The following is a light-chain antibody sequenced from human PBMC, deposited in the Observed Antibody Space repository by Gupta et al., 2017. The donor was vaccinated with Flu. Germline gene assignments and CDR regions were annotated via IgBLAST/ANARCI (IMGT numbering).Light chain of an antibody. J-gene: IGKJ1*01. CDR2: KAS. Sequence: DIQMTQSPSTLSASVGDRVTITCRASQSFSSWLAWYQQKPGKAPKLLIYKASSLESGVPSRFSGSGSGTEFTLTISSLQPDDFATYFCQQYNSYPGTFGQGTKVEIK. V-gene: IGKV1-5*03. CDR1: QSFSSW. CDR3: QQYNSYPGT.